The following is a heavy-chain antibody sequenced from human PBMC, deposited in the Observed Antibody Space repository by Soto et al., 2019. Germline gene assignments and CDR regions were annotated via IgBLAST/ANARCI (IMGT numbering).Heavy chain of an antibody. CDR1: GGSISSYY. Sequence: SETLSLTCTVSGGSISSYYWSWIRQPAGKGLEWIGRIYTSGSTNYNPSLKSRVTMSVDTSKNQFSLKLSSVTAADTAVYYCAGILRYFDWVKYNWFDPWGQGTLVTVSS. CDR2: IYTSGST. V-gene: IGHV4-4*07. D-gene: IGHD3-9*01. J-gene: IGHJ5*02. CDR3: AGILRYFDWVKYNWFDP.